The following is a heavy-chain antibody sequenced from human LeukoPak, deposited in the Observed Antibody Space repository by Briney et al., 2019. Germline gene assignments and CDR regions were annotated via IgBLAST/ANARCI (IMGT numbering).Heavy chain of an antibody. CDR1: GGSISSYY. CDR3: ARSTVQMGYFDY. CDR2: IYYSGST. D-gene: IGHD4-17*01. J-gene: IGHJ4*02. V-gene: IGHV4-59*01. Sequence: SETLSLTCTVSGGSISSYYWSWIRQPPGKGLEWIGYIYYSGSTNYNPSLKSRVTISVDTSKNQFSLKLSSVTAADTAVYYCARSTVQMGYFDYWGQGTLVTVSS.